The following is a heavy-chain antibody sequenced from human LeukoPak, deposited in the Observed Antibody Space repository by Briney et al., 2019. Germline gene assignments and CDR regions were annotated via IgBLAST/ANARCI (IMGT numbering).Heavy chain of an antibody. CDR3: AKDRTMASYGYSPGDY. CDR2: ISGSGSST. J-gene: IGHJ4*02. V-gene: IGHV3-23*01. D-gene: IGHD5-18*01. CDR1: GFTFSSYA. Sequence: GGSLRLSCAASGFTFSSYAMTWVCQAPGKGLEWVSAISGSGSSTYYADSVKGRFTISRDNSKNTLYLQMNSLRAEDTAVYYCAKDRTMASYGYSPGDYWGQGTLVTVSS.